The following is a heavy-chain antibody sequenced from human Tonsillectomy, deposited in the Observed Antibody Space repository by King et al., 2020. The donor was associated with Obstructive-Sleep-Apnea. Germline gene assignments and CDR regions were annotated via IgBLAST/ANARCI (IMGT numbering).Heavy chain of an antibody. CDR1: GFKFDDYA. J-gene: IGHJ4*02. V-gene: IGHV3-9*01. Sequence: DVQLVESGGGLVRPGRSLRLSCAASGFKFDDYAMHWVRQAPGKGLEWVSGISWNSGRIGYADSVKGRFTISRDNAKNSLYLQMNRLRAEDTALYYCAKDLSSGWYSTLDYWGQGTLVTVSS. CDR3: AKDLSSGWYSTLDY. D-gene: IGHD6-19*01. CDR2: ISWNSGRI.